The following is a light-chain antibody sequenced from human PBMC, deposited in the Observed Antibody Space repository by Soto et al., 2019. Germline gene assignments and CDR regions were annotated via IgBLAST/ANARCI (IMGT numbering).Light chain of an antibody. J-gene: IGLJ3*02. Sequence: QSVLTQPPSASGTPGQRVTISCSGSSSNIGSNSVSWYQQFPGTAPKLLISNNDQRPSGVPDRFSGSKSVTSASLAISGLQSEDEADYFCAAWDDSLDGRLFGGGTKVTVL. V-gene: IGLV1-44*01. CDR3: AAWDDSLDGRL. CDR1: SSNIGSNS. CDR2: NND.